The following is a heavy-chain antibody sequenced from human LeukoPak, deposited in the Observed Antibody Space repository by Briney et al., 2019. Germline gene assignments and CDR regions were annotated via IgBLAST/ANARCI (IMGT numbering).Heavy chain of an antibody. CDR1: GYTFTSYD. V-gene: IGHV1-8*03. D-gene: IGHD3-3*01. CDR2: MNPNSGNT. CDR3: ARGVDFWSGYNYYYMDV. J-gene: IGHJ6*03. Sequence: ASVKVSCKASGYTFTSYDINWVRQATGQGLEWMGWMNPNSGNTGYAQKFQGRVTITRNTSISTAYMELSSLRSEDTAVYYCARGVDFWSGYNYYYMDVWGKGTTVTVSS.